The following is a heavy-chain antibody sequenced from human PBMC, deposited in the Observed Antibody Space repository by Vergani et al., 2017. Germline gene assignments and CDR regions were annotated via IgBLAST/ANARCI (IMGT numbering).Heavy chain of an antibody. J-gene: IGHJ4*02. Sequence: EVQLVESGGGLVQPGGSLRLSCAASGFTFSSYWMSWVRQAPGKGLEWVANIKQDGSEKYYVDSVKGRFTISRDNANNSLYLQMNSLRAEDTAVYYCARSQWYYDILTGYYRGGYFDYWGQGTLVTVSS. V-gene: IGHV3-7*01. D-gene: IGHD3-9*01. CDR1: GFTFSSYW. CDR3: ARSQWYYDILTGYYRGGYFDY. CDR2: IKQDGSEK.